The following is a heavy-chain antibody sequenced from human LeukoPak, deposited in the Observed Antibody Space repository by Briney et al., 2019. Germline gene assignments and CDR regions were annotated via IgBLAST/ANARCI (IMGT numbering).Heavy chain of an antibody. Sequence: SQTLSLTCAISGDSVSSNSAAWNWIRQSPSRGLEWLGRTYYRSKWYNDYAVSVKSRITINPDTSKNQYSLQLNSVTPEDTAVYYCARENSETWNAGNYFDYWGQGTLVTVSS. CDR1: GDSVSSNSAA. J-gene: IGHJ4*02. CDR3: ARENSETWNAGNYFDY. D-gene: IGHD1-1*01. CDR2: TYYRSKWYN. V-gene: IGHV6-1*01.